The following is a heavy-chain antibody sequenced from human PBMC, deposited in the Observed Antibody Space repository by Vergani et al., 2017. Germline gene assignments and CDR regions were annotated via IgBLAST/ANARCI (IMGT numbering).Heavy chain of an antibody. CDR3: ARSQMATNDFDL. Sequence: QAQLGQSDSEVKKPGDSVTLSCKTSGYTSVNRPTTWVRQAPGQGLEWMGWISPYNHKTLYSQKVEGRVTMTSDTSSSTVFLELRRLTSHDTAIYYCARSQMATNDFDLWGRGTLVTVSS. D-gene: IGHD5-24*01. CDR2: ISPYNHKT. CDR1: GYTSVNRP. J-gene: IGHJ4*02. V-gene: IGHV1-18*04.